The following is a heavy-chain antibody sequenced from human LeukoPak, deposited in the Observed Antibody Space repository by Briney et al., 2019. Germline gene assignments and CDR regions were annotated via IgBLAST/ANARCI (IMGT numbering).Heavy chain of an antibody. Sequence: QAGGSLRLSCAASGFTSNNYAMSWVRQAPGQGLECVSGISGSGGATYYASSVKGRFTMSRDNSKNTLYLQMNILRAGDTALYYCAKSDRYRYGRNYGMDVWGQGTTVSVSS. J-gene: IGHJ6*02. D-gene: IGHD5-18*01. CDR3: AKSDRYRYGRNYGMDV. CDR1: GFTSNNYA. CDR2: ISGSGGAT. V-gene: IGHV3-23*01.